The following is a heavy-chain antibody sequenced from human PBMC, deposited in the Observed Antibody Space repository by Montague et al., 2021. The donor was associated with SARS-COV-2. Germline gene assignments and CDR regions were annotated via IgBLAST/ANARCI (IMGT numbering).Heavy chain of an antibody. Sequence: TLSLTCTVSGGSISSGGYYWSWIRQHPGKGLERIGYIYYSGSTYYNPSLKSRVTISVDTSKNQFSLRLSSVTAADTAVYYCARGRLTIFGVVTALDVWGQGTTVTVSS. CDR2: IYYSGST. J-gene: IGHJ6*02. CDR1: GGSISSGGYY. V-gene: IGHV4-31*03. CDR3: ARGRLTIFGVVTALDV. D-gene: IGHD3-3*01.